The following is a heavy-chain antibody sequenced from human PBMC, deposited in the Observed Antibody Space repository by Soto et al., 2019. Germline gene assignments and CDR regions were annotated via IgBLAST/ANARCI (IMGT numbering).Heavy chain of an antibody. D-gene: IGHD2-2*01. V-gene: IGHV1-69*02. Sequence: SVKVSCKASGGTFSSYTISWVRQAPGQGLEWMGRIIPILGIANYAQKFQGRVTITADKSTSTAYMELSSLRSEDTAVYYCARVPCSSTSCYRYYYYYYGMDVWGQGTTVTVSS. CDR2: IIPILGIA. CDR1: GGTFSSYT. J-gene: IGHJ6*02. CDR3: ARVPCSSTSCYRYYYYYYGMDV.